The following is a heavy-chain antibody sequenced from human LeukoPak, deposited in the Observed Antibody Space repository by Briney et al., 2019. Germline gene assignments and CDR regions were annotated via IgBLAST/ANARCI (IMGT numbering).Heavy chain of an antibody. CDR2: ISAYNGNT. CDR3: SKAPTGHPSVNWFDP. D-gene: IGHD1-14*01. CDR1: GYTFTSYG. J-gene: IGHJ5*02. Sequence: ASVKVSCKASGYTFTSYGISWVRQAPGQGLEWMGWISAYNGNTNYAQKLQGRVSMTTDTSTSTAYMELSSPRFDDNAVYYCSKAPTGHPSVNWFDPWGQGTLVTVSS. V-gene: IGHV1-18*01.